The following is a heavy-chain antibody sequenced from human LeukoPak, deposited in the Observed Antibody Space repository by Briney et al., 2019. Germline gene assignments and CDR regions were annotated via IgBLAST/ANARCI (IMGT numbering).Heavy chain of an antibody. V-gene: IGHV3-33*08. J-gene: IGHJ4*02. CDR1: GFSFSSYG. CDR2: ISYDGSNK. Sequence: PGGSLRLSCAASGFSFSSYGMHWVRQAPGKGLEWVAVISYDGSNKYYADSVKGRFTISRDNSKNTLYLQMNSLRAEDTAVYYCASTSGWYELIDYWGQGTLVTVSS. D-gene: IGHD6-19*01. CDR3: ASTSGWYELIDY.